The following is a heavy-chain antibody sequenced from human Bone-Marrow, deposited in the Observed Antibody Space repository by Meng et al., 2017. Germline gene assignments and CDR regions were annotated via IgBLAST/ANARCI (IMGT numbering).Heavy chain of an antibody. Sequence: GESLKISCAASGFPFSSYSMSWVRQAPGKGLEWVSAISGSGGSTHYVDSVKGRFTISRDNSRDTLYLQMNSLSAEDTAVHSCAKETYYYDSGGYCWCLFDYWGQGTLVTVSS. V-gene: IGHV3-23*01. D-gene: IGHD3-22*01. J-gene: IGHJ4*02. CDR1: GFPFSSYS. CDR3: AKETYYYDSGGYCWCLFDY. CDR2: ISGSGGST.